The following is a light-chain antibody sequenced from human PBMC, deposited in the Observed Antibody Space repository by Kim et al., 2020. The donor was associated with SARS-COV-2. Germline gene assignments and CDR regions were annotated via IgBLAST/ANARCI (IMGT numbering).Light chain of an antibody. V-gene: IGKV3-15*01. CDR1: QSVSDN. J-gene: IGKJ2*01. Sequence: VSPGERATLSCRASQSVSDNLAWYQQKPGQAPRLLLYGASTRATGIPVRFSGSGSGTEFTLTISSLQSEDFAVYYCQQYSKRPPYTFGQGTKLEI. CDR2: GAS. CDR3: QQYSKRPPYT.